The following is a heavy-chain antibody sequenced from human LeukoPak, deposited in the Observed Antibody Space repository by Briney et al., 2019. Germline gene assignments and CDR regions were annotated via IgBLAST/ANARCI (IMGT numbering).Heavy chain of an antibody. J-gene: IGHJ3*02. Sequence: ASVKVSCKASGYTFTGYYMHWVRQAPGQGLEWMGWINPNSGGTNYAQKFQGRVTMTRDTSISTAYMELSRLRSDDTAVYYCAKERGYSYGYHQGDAFDIWGQGTMVTVSS. V-gene: IGHV1-2*02. CDR2: INPNSGGT. D-gene: IGHD5-18*01. CDR1: GYTFTGYY. CDR3: AKERGYSYGYHQGDAFDI.